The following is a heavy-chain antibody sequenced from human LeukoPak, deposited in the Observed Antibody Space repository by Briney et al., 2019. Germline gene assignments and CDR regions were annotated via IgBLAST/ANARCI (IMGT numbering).Heavy chain of an antibody. CDR3: ARDRSEYYYYAMDV. D-gene: IGHD2/OR15-2a*01. CDR1: GFTFNIYA. Sequence: GGSLRLSCAASGFTFNIYAIHWVRQAPGMGLEWVAVIPYDGSNKYYADSVKGRFTISRDNSKNTLYLQMNSLRAEDTAVYYCARDRSEYYYYAMDVWGQGTTVTVSS. V-gene: IGHV3-30-3*01. J-gene: IGHJ6*02. CDR2: IPYDGSNK.